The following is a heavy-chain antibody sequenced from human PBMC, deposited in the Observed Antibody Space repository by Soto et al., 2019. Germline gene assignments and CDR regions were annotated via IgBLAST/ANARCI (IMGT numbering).Heavy chain of an antibody. D-gene: IGHD3-22*01. Sequence: EVQLVESGGGLIQPGGSLRLSCAASGFTVSSNYMSWVRQAPGKGLEWVSVIYSGGSTYYADSVKGRFTISRDNSKNTLYLQMNSLSAEDMALYYCARDRVESGYPEYFQHWGQGTLVTVSS. CDR3: ARDRVESGYPEYFQH. J-gene: IGHJ1*01. CDR1: GFTVSSNY. CDR2: IYSGGST. V-gene: IGHV3-53*01.